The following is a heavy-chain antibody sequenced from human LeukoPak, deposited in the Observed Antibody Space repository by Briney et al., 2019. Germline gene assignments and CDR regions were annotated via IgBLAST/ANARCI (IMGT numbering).Heavy chain of an antibody. D-gene: IGHD2-21*02. CDR2: IYYSGST. J-gene: IGHJ4*02. CDR1: SDSIYSSNYY. CDR3: ARAAYCGGDCYLFDY. V-gene: IGHV4-39*01. Sequence: SETLSLTCSVSSDSIYSSNYYWGWIRQPPGKGLEWIGSIYYSGSTYYNSSLKSRVTISVDTSKNQFSLKLSSLTAADTAVYYCARAAYCGGDCYLFDYWGQGTLVTVFS.